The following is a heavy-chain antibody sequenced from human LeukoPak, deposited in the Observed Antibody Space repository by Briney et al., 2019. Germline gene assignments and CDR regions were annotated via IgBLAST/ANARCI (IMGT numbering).Heavy chain of an antibody. CDR3: ARDPGITIFGVAEYYFDY. D-gene: IGHD3-3*01. J-gene: IGHJ4*02. CDR2: ISSRSSTI. V-gene: IGHV3-48*04. CDR1: GFTFSSYS. Sequence: GGSLRLSCAASGFTFSSYSMNWVRQASGKGLEWVSYISSRSSTIYYADSVKGRFTISRDNAKNSLYLQMNSLRAEDTAVYYCARDPGITIFGVAEYYFDYWGQGTLVTVSS.